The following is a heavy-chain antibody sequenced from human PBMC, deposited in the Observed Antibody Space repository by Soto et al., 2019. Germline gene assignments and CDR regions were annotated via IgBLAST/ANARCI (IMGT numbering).Heavy chain of an antibody. CDR2: IKDGGRT. CDR1: GGSLSGYY. D-gene: IGHD5-12*01. CDR3: ARGQEGVVATH. V-gene: IGHV4-34*01. Sequence: QVQLQQWGAGLLKPSETLSLNCAVNGGSLSGYYWSWIRQPPGKGLEWIGEIKDGGRTNYSPSLKGRVTISSDTSNTQFSLRLYSAPAADTGVYYCARGQEGVVATHWDQGTLVTVSS. J-gene: IGHJ4*02.